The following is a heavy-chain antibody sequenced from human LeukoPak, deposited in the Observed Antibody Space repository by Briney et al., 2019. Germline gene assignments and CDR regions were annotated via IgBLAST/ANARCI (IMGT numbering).Heavy chain of an antibody. V-gene: IGHV3-30*02. CDR3: AKHGSSGYYGNYYYMDV. CDR2: IRYDGSDK. Sequence: PGGSLRLSCAASGFTFSRYAMHWVRQAPGKGLEWVAFIRYDGSDKYYADSVKGRFTISRDNSKNTLYLQMNSLRAEDTAVYYCAKHGSSGYYGNYYYMDVWGKGTTVTVSS. D-gene: IGHD3-22*01. CDR1: GFTFSRYA. J-gene: IGHJ6*03.